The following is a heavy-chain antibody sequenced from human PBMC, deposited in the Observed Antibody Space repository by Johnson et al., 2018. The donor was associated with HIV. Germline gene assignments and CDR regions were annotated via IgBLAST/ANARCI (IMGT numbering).Heavy chain of an antibody. CDR2: ISWNSGST. CDR3: ARGRRIQLWLLADAFDI. CDR1: GFTFDDYA. Sequence: VQLVESGGGLVQPGRSLRLSCAASGFTFDDYAMHWVRQAPGKGLEWVSGISWNSGSTGYADSVKGRFTISRDNSKNTLYLQMNSLRAGDTAVYYCARGRRIQLWLLADAFDIWGQGTMVTVSS. D-gene: IGHD5-18*01. V-gene: IGHV3-9*01. J-gene: IGHJ3*02.